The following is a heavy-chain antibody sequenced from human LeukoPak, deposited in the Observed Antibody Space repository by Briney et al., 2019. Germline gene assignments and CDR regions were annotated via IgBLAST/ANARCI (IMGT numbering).Heavy chain of an antibody. D-gene: IGHD1-26*01. J-gene: IGHJ4*02. CDR3: ARGWDLGDYLDY. Sequence: ASVKVSCKASGYTFTSYRLYWVRQAPGQGLEWMGIIDPSGETTSYAQNFQGRVTMTRDTSTSTVYMELSSLRSEDTAVYYCARGWDLGDYLDYWGQGTLVTVSS. CDR2: IDPSGETT. CDR1: GYTFTSYR. V-gene: IGHV1-46*01.